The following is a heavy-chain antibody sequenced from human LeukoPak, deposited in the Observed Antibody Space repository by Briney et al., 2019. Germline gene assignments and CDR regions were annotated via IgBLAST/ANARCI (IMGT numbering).Heavy chain of an antibody. J-gene: IGHJ4*02. Sequence: ASVKVSCKASGYTFSSYGISWVRQAPGQGLEWMGWISAYNGNTNYAQKLQGRVTMTTDTSTSTAYMELRSLRSDDTAVYYCARDDGSGSYYNRDNFDYWGQGTLVTVSS. CDR2: ISAYNGNT. V-gene: IGHV1-18*01. D-gene: IGHD3-10*01. CDR1: GYTFSSYG. CDR3: ARDDGSGSYYNRDNFDY.